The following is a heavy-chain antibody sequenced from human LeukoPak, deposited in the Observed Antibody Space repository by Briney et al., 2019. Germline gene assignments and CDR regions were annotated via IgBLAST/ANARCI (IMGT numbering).Heavy chain of an antibody. CDR3: ARGRGGRYFDF. D-gene: IGHD2-15*01. V-gene: IGHV1-2*02. CDR1: GYTFTTYN. J-gene: IGHJ4*02. Sequence: GASVTVSCKASGYTFTTYNIHWVRRAPGQGLEWMGWITPNSGGTNYAQKFQGRVTMTRDTSISTAYMELSRLRSDDTAAYSCARGRGGRYFDFWGQETLVTVSS. CDR2: ITPNSGGT.